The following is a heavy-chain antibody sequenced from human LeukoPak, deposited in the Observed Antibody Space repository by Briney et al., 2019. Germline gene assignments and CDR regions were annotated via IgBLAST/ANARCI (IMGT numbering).Heavy chain of an antibody. CDR2: INPNSGGT. J-gene: IGHJ4*02. CDR3: ATPTSRRGVDAFDY. V-gene: IGHV1-2*02. D-gene: IGHD3-3*01. Sequence: ASVKVSCKASGYTFTGYYMHWVRQAPGRGLEWMGWINPNSGGTNYAQKFQGRVTMTEDTSTDTAYMELSSLRSEDTAVYYCATPTSRRGVDAFDYWGQGTLVTVSS. CDR1: GYTFTGYY.